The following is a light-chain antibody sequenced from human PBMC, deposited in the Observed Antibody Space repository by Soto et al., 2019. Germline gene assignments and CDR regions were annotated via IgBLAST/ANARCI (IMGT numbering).Light chain of an antibody. CDR2: GAS. CDR3: QQRDSWPIT. Sequence: ESVLTQTPASLSLSPGERANLSCRASQSDDSYLVWYQQKPGQAPRLLIFGASNRATGIPARFSGSGSGTDFTLTINRLEPDDFAVYYCQQRDSWPITFGQGTRLEI. CDR1: QSDDSY. V-gene: IGKV3-11*01. J-gene: IGKJ5*01.